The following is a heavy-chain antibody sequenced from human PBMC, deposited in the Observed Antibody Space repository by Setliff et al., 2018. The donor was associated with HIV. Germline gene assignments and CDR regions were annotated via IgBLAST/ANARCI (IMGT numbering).Heavy chain of an antibody. Sequence: GGSLRLSCAASGFTFSSYAMGWVRQAPGKGLEWVSSISGSGGTTYYADSVKGRFTISRDSSKNTLYLQMNSLRAADTAIYYCAKAIRPAAAGTWLGPFDYWGQGTLVTVSS. D-gene: IGHD6-13*01. CDR1: GFTFSSYA. CDR3: AKAIRPAAAGTWLGPFDY. V-gene: IGHV3-23*01. CDR2: ISGSGGTT. J-gene: IGHJ4*02.